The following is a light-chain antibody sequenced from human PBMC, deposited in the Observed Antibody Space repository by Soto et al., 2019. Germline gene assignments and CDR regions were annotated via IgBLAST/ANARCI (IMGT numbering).Light chain of an antibody. J-gene: IGKJ5*01. V-gene: IGKV3-11*01. CDR1: QSIHTS. CDR2: DST. Sequence: EIVLTQSPATLSLSPGERATLSCRASQSIHTSLAWYQQKSGKPPRLVIYDSTLRANGVPDRFGGSRSGTEFTLTINSLEPEDFAVYYCQQRNVWPPITFGQGTQLEIK. CDR3: QQRNVWPPIT.